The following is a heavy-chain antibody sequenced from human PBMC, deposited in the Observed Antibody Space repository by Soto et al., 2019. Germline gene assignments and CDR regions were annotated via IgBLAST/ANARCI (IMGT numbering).Heavy chain of an antibody. J-gene: IGHJ4*02. V-gene: IGHV3-11*05. CDR1: GFTFSDHY. CDR2: IRPGGRYT. CDR3: SRVGCGGVFDH. D-gene: IGHD2-21*01. Sequence: QVQLVESGGGLVKSGGSLRLSCATSGFTFSDHYMSWIRQAPGKGLEFISYIRPGGRYTNYGDSVKGRFTISRDNAKNSLFLQVNILRDEDTAGYYCSRVGCGGVFDHWGQGTSCTVSS.